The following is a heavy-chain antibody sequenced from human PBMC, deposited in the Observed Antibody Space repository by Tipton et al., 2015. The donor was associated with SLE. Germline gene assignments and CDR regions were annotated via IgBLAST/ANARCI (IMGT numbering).Heavy chain of an antibody. CDR1: GFTVSSNY. V-gene: IGHV3-53*05. J-gene: IGHJ4*02. Sequence: SLRLSCAASGFTVSSNYMSWVRQAPGKGLEWVSVIYSGGSTYYADSVKGRFTISRDNSKNTLYLQMNSLRAEDTAVYYCAKDMYSSGTYFDYWGQGTLVTVSS. CDR3: AKDMYSSGTYFDY. CDR2: IYSGGST. D-gene: IGHD3-22*01.